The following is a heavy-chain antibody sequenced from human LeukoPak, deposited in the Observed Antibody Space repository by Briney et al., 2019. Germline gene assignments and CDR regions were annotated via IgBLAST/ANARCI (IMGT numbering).Heavy chain of an antibody. J-gene: IGHJ4*02. CDR3: AKDVQLWPRNHFDY. Sequence: GGSLRLSCAASGFTFSSFWMIWVRQAPGKGLEWVANINQDGRKIYYVDSVKGRFTISRDNSKNTLYLQMNSLRAEDTAVYYCAKDVQLWPRNHFDYWGQGTLVTVSS. CDR1: GFTFSSFW. V-gene: IGHV3-7*03. D-gene: IGHD5-18*01. CDR2: INQDGRKI.